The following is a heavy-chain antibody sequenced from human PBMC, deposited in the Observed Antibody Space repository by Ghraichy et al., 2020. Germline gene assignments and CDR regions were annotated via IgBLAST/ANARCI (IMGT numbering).Heavy chain of an antibody. Sequence: GESLNISCAASGFTFSNYAMTWVRQAPGKGLEWVSTMNGRGDYTYYADSVKGRFTISRENTKNMLYLQLNSLRAEDTAIYYCAKVPYWGTWYFDLWGRGTLATVSS. CDR3: AKVPYWGTWYFDL. V-gene: IGHV3-23*01. D-gene: IGHD3-16*01. J-gene: IGHJ2*01. CDR2: MNGRGDYT. CDR1: GFTFSNYA.